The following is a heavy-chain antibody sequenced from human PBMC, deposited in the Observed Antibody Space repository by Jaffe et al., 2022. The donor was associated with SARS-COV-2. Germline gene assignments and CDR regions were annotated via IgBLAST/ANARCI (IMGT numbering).Heavy chain of an antibody. CDR1: GFTFSSYG. CDR2: ISYDGSNK. CDR3: AKDLGHGY. J-gene: IGHJ4*02. V-gene: IGHV3-30*18. Sequence: QVQLVESGGGVVQPGRSLRLSCAASGFTFSSYGMHWVRQAPGKGLEWVAVISYDGSNKYYADSVKGRFTISRDNSKNTLYLQMNSLRAEDTAVYYCAKDLGHGYWGQGTLVTVSS.